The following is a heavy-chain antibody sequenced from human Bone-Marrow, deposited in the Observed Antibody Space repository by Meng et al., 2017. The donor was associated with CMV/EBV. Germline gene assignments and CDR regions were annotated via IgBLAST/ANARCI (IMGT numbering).Heavy chain of an antibody. V-gene: IGHV3-7*01. D-gene: IGHD1-26*01. J-gene: IGHJ4*02. CDR2: IKQDGSEK. Sequence: GESLKISCAASGFTFSCYCMSWVRQAPGKGLEWVANIKQDGSEKYYVDSVKGRFTISRDNAKKSLYLQMNSLRAEDTAVYYCARDTGWELTRTFDYWGQGTLVTVSS. CDR1: GFTFSCYC. CDR3: ARDTGWELTRTFDY.